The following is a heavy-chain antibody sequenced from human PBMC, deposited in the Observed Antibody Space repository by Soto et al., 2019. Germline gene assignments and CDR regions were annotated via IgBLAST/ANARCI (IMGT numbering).Heavy chain of an antibody. CDR2: IIPIFGTA. CDR1: GGTFSSYA. CDR3: ARVPTGQLGHYYYGMDV. V-gene: IGHV1-69*13. Sequence: SVKVSCKASGGTFSSYAISWVRQAPGQGLEWMGGIIPIFGTANYAQKFQGRVTITADESTSTAYMELSSLRSEDTAVYYCARVPTGQLGHYYYGMDVWGQGTTVTAP. D-gene: IGHD6-6*01. J-gene: IGHJ6*02.